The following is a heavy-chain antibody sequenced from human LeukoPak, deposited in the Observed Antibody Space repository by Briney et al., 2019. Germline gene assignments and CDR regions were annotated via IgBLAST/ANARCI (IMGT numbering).Heavy chain of an antibody. J-gene: IGHJ6*02. Sequence: GGSLRLSCAASGFTFTSSAMSWVRQAPGKGLEWVSAISGSGGSTYYADSVKGRFTISRDNSRNTLYLQMNSLRAEDTAVYYCAKDQSAAGWYYYGMDVWGQGTTVTVSS. V-gene: IGHV3-23*01. D-gene: IGHD6-13*01. CDR2: ISGSGGST. CDR3: AKDQSAAGWYYYGMDV. CDR1: GFTFTSSA.